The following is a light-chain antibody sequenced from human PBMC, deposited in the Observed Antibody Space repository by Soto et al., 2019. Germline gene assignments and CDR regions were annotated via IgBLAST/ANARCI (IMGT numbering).Light chain of an antibody. Sequence: QSALTQPASVSGSPGQSITISCTGTSSDVGGYNYVSWYQQHPGKAPNLIIFDVSNRPSGVSNRFSGSKSGNSASLTTSGLQAEDEADYSCSSYTGSNTPVVFGGGTQLTVL. CDR3: SSYTGSNTPVV. CDR1: SSDVGGYNY. J-gene: IGLJ2*01. V-gene: IGLV2-14*01. CDR2: DVS.